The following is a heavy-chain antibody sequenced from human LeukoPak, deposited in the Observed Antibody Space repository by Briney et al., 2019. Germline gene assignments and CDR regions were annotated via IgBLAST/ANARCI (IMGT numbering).Heavy chain of an antibody. V-gene: IGHV3-23*01. CDR2: ISGSGGST. J-gene: IGHJ4*02. CDR1: GFTFSSYA. CDR3: AKDRGRDGYNEY. D-gene: IGHD5-24*01. Sequence: GGSLILSCSASGFTFSSYAMSWVRQAPGKGLEWVSAISGSGGSTYYADSVKGRFTISRDNSKNTLYLQLNSLRAEDTAVYYCAKDRGRDGYNEYWGQGTLVTVSS.